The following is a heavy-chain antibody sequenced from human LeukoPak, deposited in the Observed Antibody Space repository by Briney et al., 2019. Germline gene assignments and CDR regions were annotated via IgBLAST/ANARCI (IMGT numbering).Heavy chain of an antibody. D-gene: IGHD6-19*01. J-gene: IGHJ4*02. CDR2: IRYDGNDK. V-gene: IGHV3-30*02. Sequence: GGSLRLSCAASGFTFSSYGIHWVHQAPGKGLEWVTFIRYDGNDKYYADSVKGRFTISRDNSKNTLYLLMNSLRAEDTAVYYCATSGWWGYFDYWGQGALVTVSS. CDR1: GFTFSSYG. CDR3: ATSGWWGYFDY.